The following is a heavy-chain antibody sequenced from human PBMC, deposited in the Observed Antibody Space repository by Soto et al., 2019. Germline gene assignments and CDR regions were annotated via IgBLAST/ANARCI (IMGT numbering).Heavy chain of an antibody. Sequence: SETLSLTCAVYGGSFSGYYWSWIRQPPGKGLEWIGEINHSGSTNYNPSLKSRFTISVDTSKTHFSLKLSSVPAGDTAVYYCARFFGAFCGGDCPRPPKYYFDYWGQGTLVTVSS. CDR1: GGSFSGYY. CDR3: ARFFGAFCGGDCPRPPKYYFDY. CDR2: INHSGST. D-gene: IGHD2-21*01. V-gene: IGHV4-34*01. J-gene: IGHJ4*02.